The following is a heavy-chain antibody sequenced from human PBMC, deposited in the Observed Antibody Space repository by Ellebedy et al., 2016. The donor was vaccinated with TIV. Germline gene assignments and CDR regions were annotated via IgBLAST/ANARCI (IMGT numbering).Heavy chain of an antibody. J-gene: IGHJ4*02. CDR3: AGDPSGVTGTLDY. Sequence: MPSETLSLTCAVHGGSFSGYHWSWIRQPPGQGLEWIGDSTHSGSTNYNPSLKRRVTISVDTSKNQFSLKLSSLTAADTAVYYCAGDPSGVTGTLDYWGQGTLVTVSS. V-gene: IGHV4-34*01. CDR2: STHSGST. D-gene: IGHD1-20*01. CDR1: GGSFSGYH.